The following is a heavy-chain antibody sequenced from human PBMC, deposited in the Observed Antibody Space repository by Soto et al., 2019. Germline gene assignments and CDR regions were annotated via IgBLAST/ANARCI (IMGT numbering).Heavy chain of an antibody. D-gene: IGHD6-13*01. Sequence: PGGSLRLSCAASGFTFSSYGMHWVRQAPGKGLEWVAVISYDGSNKYYADSVKGRFTISRGNSKNTLYLQMNSLRAEDTAVYYCAKDSTQYRSSSPPDLDYWGQGTLVTVSS. V-gene: IGHV3-30*18. CDR3: AKDSTQYRSSSPPDLDY. CDR1: GFTFSSYG. J-gene: IGHJ4*02. CDR2: ISYDGSNK.